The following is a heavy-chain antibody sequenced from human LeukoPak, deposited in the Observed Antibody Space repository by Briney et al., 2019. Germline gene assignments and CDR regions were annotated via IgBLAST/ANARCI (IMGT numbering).Heavy chain of an antibody. CDR1: GFTFSNYA. CDR3: AKDLRVIVVMYYMDV. V-gene: IGHV3-23*01. D-gene: IGHD2-2*01. Sequence: GGSLSLSCAASGFTFSNYAMTWVRQAQGKGLEWVSAISGSGGSTYYEDSVKGRFTISRDNSKNTLSLQMNSLRAGDTAVYYCAKDLRVIVVMYYMDVWGKGTTVTVSS. CDR2: ISGSGGST. J-gene: IGHJ6*03.